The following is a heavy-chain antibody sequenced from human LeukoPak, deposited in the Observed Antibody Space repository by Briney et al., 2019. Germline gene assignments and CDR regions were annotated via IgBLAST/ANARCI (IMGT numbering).Heavy chain of an antibody. CDR3: AKREYSSSLGYYDYYYYMDV. D-gene: IGHD6-6*01. CDR1: GFTFSSYA. J-gene: IGHJ6*03. V-gene: IGHV3-23*01. Sequence: GSLRLSCAASGFTFSSYAMSWVRQAPGKGLEWVSAISGSGGSTYYADSVRGRFTISRDNSKNTLYLQMNSLRVEDTAVYYCAKREYSSSLGYYDYYYYMDVWGKGTTVTVSS. CDR2: ISGSGGST.